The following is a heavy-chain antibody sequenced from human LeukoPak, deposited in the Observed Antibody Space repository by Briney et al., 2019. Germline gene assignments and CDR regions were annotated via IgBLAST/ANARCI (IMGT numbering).Heavy chain of an antibody. D-gene: IGHD1-26*01. J-gene: IGHJ4*02. CDR2: IYHSGNT. CDR1: GYSISSDYY. V-gene: IGHV4-38-2*02. CDR3: ARYSGSYPFDY. Sequence: PSETLSLTCTVSGYSISSDYYWGWIQQPPGKGLEWIGSIYHSGNTYYNPSLKSRVTISVDTSKNQFSLKLNSVTAADTAVYYCARYSGSYPFDYWGQGTLVTVSS.